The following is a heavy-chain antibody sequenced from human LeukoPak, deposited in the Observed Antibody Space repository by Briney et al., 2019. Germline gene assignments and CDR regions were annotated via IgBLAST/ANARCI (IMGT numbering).Heavy chain of an antibody. CDR2: IKQDGSEK. Sequence: GGSLRLSCAASGFSLSSYWMTWVRQAPGKGLEWVANIKQDGSEKNYVDSVKGRFTISRDNAKNSLYLQMNSLRAEDTALYYCGRAYGFSRHWGQRALVTVSS. V-gene: IGHV3-7*01. J-gene: IGHJ4*02. CDR1: GFSLSSYW. CDR3: GRAYGFSRH. D-gene: IGHD4-17*01.